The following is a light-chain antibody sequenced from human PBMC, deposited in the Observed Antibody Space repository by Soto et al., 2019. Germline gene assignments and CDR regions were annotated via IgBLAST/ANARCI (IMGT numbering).Light chain of an antibody. CDR1: QSVTTF. CDR2: DTS. Sequence: EIVLTQSPATLSLSPGDRDTLSCRASQSVTTFLAWYQQRPGQSPRLLIYDTSNRATGIPSRFTGRGSVTNFTLAISGLEPDDFAVYYCQQRDRWPPVYTFVQGTKVEIK. CDR3: QQRDRWPPVYT. J-gene: IGKJ2*01. V-gene: IGKV3-11*01.